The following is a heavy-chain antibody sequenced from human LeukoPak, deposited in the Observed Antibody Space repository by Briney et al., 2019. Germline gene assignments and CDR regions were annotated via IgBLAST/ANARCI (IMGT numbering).Heavy chain of an antibody. Sequence: PSETLSLTCTVSGGSISSSSYYWSWIPQPAGKGLEWIGRIYTSGSTNYNPSLKSRVTISVDTSKNQFSLKLSSVTAADTAVYYCARGRVSEDYGDYRGADAFDIWGQGTMVTVTS. J-gene: IGHJ3*02. CDR1: GGSISSSSYY. CDR3: ARGRVSEDYGDYRGADAFDI. D-gene: IGHD4-17*01. V-gene: IGHV4-61*02. CDR2: IYTSGST.